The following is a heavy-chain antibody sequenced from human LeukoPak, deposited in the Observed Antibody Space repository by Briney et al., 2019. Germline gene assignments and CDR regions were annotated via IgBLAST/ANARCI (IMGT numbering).Heavy chain of an antibody. CDR3: ARWGVTLGY. J-gene: IGHJ4*02. CDR2: INTDGSTT. CDR1: GFTFSSYW. Sequence: GGSLRLSCAASGFTFSSYWMHWVRQAPGKGLVWVSHINTDGSTTNYADSVKGRFTISRDNAKNTLYLQMNSLRAEDTAVYYCARWGVTLGYWGQGTLVTVPS. D-gene: IGHD3-16*01. V-gene: IGHV3-74*01.